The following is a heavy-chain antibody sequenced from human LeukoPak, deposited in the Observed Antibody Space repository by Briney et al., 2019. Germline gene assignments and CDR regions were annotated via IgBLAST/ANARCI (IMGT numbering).Heavy chain of an antibody. CDR1: GFSFRAYT. CDR2: IKGSDNYI. V-gene: IGHV3-21*06. Sequence: PGGSLRLSCAASGFSFRAYTLNWVRQSPGKGLEWVSSIKGSDNYIYNADSVAGRFTVSTDDAQNSIHLQMNSLRVEDTAIYYCARSRGMSKNDKNLPYWGQGILVTVSS. J-gene: IGHJ4*02. CDR3: ARSRGMSKNDKNLPY. D-gene: IGHD6-13*01.